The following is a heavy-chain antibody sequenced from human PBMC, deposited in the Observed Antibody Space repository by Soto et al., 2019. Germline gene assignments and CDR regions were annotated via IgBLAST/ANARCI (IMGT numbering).Heavy chain of an antibody. CDR3: ARDVRYSYYDFWSGYYPGSDYYGMDV. CDR2: ISSSSSTI. D-gene: IGHD3-3*01. J-gene: IGHJ6*02. CDR1: GFTFSSYS. V-gene: IGHV3-48*02. Sequence: GGSLRLSCAASGFTFSSYSMNWVRQAPGKGLEWVSYISSSSSTIYYADSVKGRFTISRDNAKNSLCLQMNSLRDEDTAVYYCARDVRYSYYDFWSGYYPGSDYYGMDVWGQGTTVTVSS.